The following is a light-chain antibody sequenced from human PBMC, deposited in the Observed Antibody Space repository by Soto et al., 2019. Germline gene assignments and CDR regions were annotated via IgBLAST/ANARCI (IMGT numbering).Light chain of an antibody. J-gene: IGLJ1*01. CDR1: SSDVGGYNF. Sequence: QSVLSQPPSASGSPGQSVTISCTGTSSDVGGYNFVSWYQHHPGKAPKLMIYDVDKRPSGVPDRFSGSKSGYTASLTVSGLQAEDEADYFCSSYAGSNTYVFGAGTKVTVL. CDR3: SSYAGSNTYV. V-gene: IGLV2-8*01. CDR2: DVD.